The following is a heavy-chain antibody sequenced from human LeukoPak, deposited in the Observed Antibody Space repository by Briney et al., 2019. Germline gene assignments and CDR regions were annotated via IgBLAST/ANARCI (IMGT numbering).Heavy chain of an antibody. D-gene: IGHD1-26*01. CDR1: GFTFSSYG. J-gene: IGHJ6*03. V-gene: IGHV3-30*02. CDR3: VSSGSYHYYYYYMDV. CDR2: TRYDGSNK. Sequence: PGGSLRLSCAASGFTFSSYGMYWVRQAPGKGLEWVAFTRYDGSNKYYADSVKGRFTISRDNSKNTLYLKMNSLRAEDTAVYYCVSSGSYHYYYYYMDVWGKGTTVTVSS.